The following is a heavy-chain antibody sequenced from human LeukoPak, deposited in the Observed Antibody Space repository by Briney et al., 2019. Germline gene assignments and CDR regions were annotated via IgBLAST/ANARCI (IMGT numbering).Heavy chain of an antibody. V-gene: IGHV4-59*01. CDR2: IYYSGRT. CDR1: GGSISSYY. J-gene: IGHJ6*03. CDR3: ARGSDIVVVKGYYYMDV. D-gene: IGHD2-15*01. Sequence: SETLSLTCTVSGGSISSYYWSWVRQPAGKGLEWVGYIYYSGRTNYNPSLKSRVTISVEKSKKQFSLKLRYVDAADTAVYYCARGSDIVVVKGYYYMDVWGEGTTVTVSS.